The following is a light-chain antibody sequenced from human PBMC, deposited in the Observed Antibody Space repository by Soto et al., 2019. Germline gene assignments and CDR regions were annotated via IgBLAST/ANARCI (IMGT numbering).Light chain of an antibody. J-gene: IGKJ2*01. CDR1: QGISTY. Sequence: DIQMTQSPSSLSASVGDRVTITCRASQGISTYLVWYQQRQGRAPKLLIYDASSLLSGVPSRFSGSGSGTDFTLTISSLQPVDFATYYCQQSYRTPYTFGQGTKLET. CDR3: QQSYRTPYT. CDR2: DAS. V-gene: IGKV1-39*01.